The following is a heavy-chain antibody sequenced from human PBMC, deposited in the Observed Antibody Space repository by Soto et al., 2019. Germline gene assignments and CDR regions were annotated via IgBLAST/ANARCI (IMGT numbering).Heavy chain of an antibody. CDR2: IYYSGST. V-gene: IGHV4-59*01. CDR1: GGSISSYY. J-gene: IGHJ5*02. CDR3: ARARYDFWNTTTLRGLWFDP. D-gene: IGHD3-3*01. Sequence: PAETLSLTCTVSGGSISSYYWSWIRQPPGKGLEWIGYIYYSGSTSYNPSLKSRVTISVDTSKNQFSLKLSSVTAADTAVYYCARARYDFWNTTTLRGLWFDPWGQGTLVTVSS.